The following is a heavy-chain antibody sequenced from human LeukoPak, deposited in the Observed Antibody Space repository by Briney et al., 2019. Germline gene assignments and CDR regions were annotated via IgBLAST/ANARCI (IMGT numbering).Heavy chain of an antibody. CDR3: ARGGGYYYYMDV. CDR2: IYHSGST. Sequence: PSETLSLTCAVSGGSISSGGYSWSWIRQPPGKGLEWIGYIYHSGSTNYNPSLKSRVTISVDTSKNQFSLKLSSVTAADTAVYYCARGGGYYYYMDVWGKGTTVTVSS. CDR1: GGSISSGGYS. V-gene: IGHV4-30-2*01. J-gene: IGHJ6*03.